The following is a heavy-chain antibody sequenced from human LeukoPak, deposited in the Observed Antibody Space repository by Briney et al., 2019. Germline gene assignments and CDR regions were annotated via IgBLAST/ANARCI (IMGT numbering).Heavy chain of an antibody. V-gene: IGHV3-23*01. CDR2: ISNSVGST. Sequence: VGSLRLSCAASGYTFSSYAMSWVCQAPRMRLEWGSGISNSVGSTYYADSVKGRFIISRDNSKNTLYLQMNSLRAEDKAIYYCAKDVHGGNSCGAFDYWGQGTLVTVYS. CDR3: AKDVHGGNSCGAFDY. D-gene: IGHD5-18*01. J-gene: IGHJ4*02. CDR1: GYTFSSYA.